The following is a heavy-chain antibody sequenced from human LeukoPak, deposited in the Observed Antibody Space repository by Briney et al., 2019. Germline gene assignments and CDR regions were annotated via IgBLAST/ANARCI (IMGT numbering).Heavy chain of an antibody. V-gene: IGHV5-51*01. CDR3: ARHGISSWYTPSFDY. J-gene: IGHJ4*02. Sequence: PGESLKISCKGSGYSFTSYWIGWVRQMPGKGPEWMGIIYPGDSDTRYSPSFQGQVTISADKSISTAYLQWSSLKASDTAMYYCARHGISSWYTPSFDYWGQGTLVTVSS. D-gene: IGHD6-13*01. CDR2: IYPGDSDT. CDR1: GYSFTSYW.